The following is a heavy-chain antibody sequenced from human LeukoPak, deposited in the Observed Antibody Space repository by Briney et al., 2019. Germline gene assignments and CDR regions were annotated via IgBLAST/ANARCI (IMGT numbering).Heavy chain of an antibody. CDR2: IGTAGDT. Sequence: GGSLRLSCAASGFTFSSHDMHWVRQATGKGLEWVSAIGTAGDTYYPGSVKGRFTISRENAKNSLYLQMNSLRAGDTAVYYCARVGYSYGYYYYYYMDVWGKGTTVTVSS. CDR3: ARVGYSYGYYYYYYMDV. V-gene: IGHV3-13*01. CDR1: GFTFSSHD. J-gene: IGHJ6*03. D-gene: IGHD5-18*01.